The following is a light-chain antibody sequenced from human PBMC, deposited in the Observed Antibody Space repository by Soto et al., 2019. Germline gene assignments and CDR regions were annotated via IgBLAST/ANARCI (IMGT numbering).Light chain of an antibody. Sequence: QSALTQPASVCGSPGQSITISCTGTSSDVGGYNYVSWYQQYPGKAPKVVIYDVDNRPSGVSHRFSGSKSGNTASLTISGLQAEDEADYYCSSYTSSSTRAFGTGTKLTVL. J-gene: IGLJ1*01. CDR2: DVD. V-gene: IGLV2-14*03. CDR1: SSDVGGYNY. CDR3: SSYTSSSTRA.